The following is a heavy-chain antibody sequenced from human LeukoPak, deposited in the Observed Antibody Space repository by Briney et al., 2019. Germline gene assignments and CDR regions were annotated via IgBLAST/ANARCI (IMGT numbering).Heavy chain of an antibody. V-gene: IGHV3-74*01. D-gene: IGHD5-12*01. CDR2: IDSDGRTT. Sequence: GGSLRLSCAASGFTFSIYWMYWVRQAPGKGPVWVSRIDSDGRTTDYADSLRGRFIISRDNSKNTLYLQMNSLKADDTAIYYCVVASDALDLWGQGTTVTVSS. CDR3: VVASDALDL. CDR1: GFTFSIYW. J-gene: IGHJ3*01.